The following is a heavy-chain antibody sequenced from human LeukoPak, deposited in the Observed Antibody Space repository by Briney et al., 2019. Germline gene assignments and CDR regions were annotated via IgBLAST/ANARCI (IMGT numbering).Heavy chain of an antibody. D-gene: IGHD3-10*01. V-gene: IGHV3-66*01. J-gene: IGHJ4*02. CDR3: ARGGSGAYYNPGDY. CDR1: GFTVSTSH. CDR2: IYSGGST. Sequence: GGSLRLSCADSGFTVSTSHMTWVRQAPGKTLEWVSIIYSGGSTDYADSVKGRFSISRDSSKNTLSLQMNSLRAEDTAVYYCARGGSGAYYNPGDYWGQGTLVTVSS.